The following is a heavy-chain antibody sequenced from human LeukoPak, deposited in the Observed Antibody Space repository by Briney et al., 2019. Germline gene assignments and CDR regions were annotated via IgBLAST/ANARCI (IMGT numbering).Heavy chain of an antibody. D-gene: IGHD3-22*01. V-gene: IGHV4-39*02. J-gene: IGHJ4*02. CDR1: GGSISSSSYY. Sequence: SETLSLTCTVSGGSISSSSYYWGWIRQPPGKGLEWIGSIYYSGSTYYNPSLKSRVTISVDTSKNQFSLKLSSVTAADTAVYYCARDSGSTRKGSSGYFFDYWGQGTLVTVSS. CDR3: ARDSGSTRKGSSGYFFDY. CDR2: IYYSGST.